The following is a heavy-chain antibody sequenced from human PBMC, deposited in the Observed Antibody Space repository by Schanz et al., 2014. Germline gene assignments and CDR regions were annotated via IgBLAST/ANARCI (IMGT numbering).Heavy chain of an antibody. V-gene: IGHV1-69*08. CDR3: ARDIQYHYDTSGPVGAFDI. CDR2: IIPILGME. CDR1: GGTFNDYT. J-gene: IGHJ3*02. Sequence: QVQLVQSGAEVKKPGSTVKVSCKASGGTFNDYTFTWVRQAPGLGLEWMGRIIPILGMENYAQKFQGRVTITADISTSTAYMDLSSLRSDDTAVYYCARDIQYHYDTSGPVGAFDIWGQGTVVTVSS. D-gene: IGHD3-22*01.